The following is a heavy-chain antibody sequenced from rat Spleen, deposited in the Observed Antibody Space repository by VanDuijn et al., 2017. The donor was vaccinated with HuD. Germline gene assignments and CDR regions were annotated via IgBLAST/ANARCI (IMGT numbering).Heavy chain of an antibody. J-gene: IGHJ4*01. Sequence: EVQLVESGGGLVQPGRSLKLSCAASGFTFSNYGMHWIRQAPTKGLEWVASIRPSGDNTYYRDSVKGRFTISRDNAKSTLYLQMDSLRSEETATYYCATLYYGLNYYVMDSWGQGASVTVSS. CDR3: ATLYYGLNYYVMDS. CDR1: GFTFSNYG. D-gene: IGHD1-6*01. CDR2: IRPSGDNT. V-gene: IGHV5-19*01.